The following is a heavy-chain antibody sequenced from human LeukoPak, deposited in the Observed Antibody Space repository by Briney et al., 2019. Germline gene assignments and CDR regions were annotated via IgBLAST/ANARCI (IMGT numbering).Heavy chain of an antibody. CDR1: GGSISSSNYY. V-gene: IGHV4-39*01. D-gene: IGHD3-16*02. CDR2: MYYSGNT. J-gene: IGHJ4*02. CDR3: ARTLGWASSRYPFDG. Sequence: TETLSLTCTVSGGSISSSNYYWGWIRQPPGKGLEWIGSMYYSGNTDYNPSLKSRVTISVDTSKNQFSLKVNSVTAADTAVYYCARTLGWASSRYPFDGWGQGTLVAVSS.